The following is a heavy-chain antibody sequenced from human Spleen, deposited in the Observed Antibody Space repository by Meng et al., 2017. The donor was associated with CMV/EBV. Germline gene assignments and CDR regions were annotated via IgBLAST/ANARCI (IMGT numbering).Heavy chain of an antibody. Sequence: GESLKISCAASGFTFSHYSMNWVRQAPGKGLEWISYIRSSSEISYADSVKGRFTISRDNAKNSLYLQMNSLRDEDTAVYYCARDVDWGFDFWGQGTLVTVSS. CDR2: IRSSSEI. J-gene: IGHJ4*02. V-gene: IGHV3-21*05. D-gene: IGHD3-9*01. CDR1: GFTFSHYS. CDR3: ARDVDWGFDF.